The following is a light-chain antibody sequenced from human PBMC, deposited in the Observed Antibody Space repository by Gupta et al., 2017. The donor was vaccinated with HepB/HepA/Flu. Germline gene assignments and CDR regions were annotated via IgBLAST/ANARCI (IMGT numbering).Light chain of an antibody. CDR3: QQYSDWPLT. CDR1: QSVSSN. V-gene: IGKV3-15*01. Sequence: EIAMTQSPATLSVASGERATLSCRASQSVSSNLAWYQQKSGQAPRLLIYGASTRATGIPDRISGSGSGTEFTLTISRLQSEDFAVYYCQQYSDWPLTFGGGTKVEIK. CDR2: GAS. J-gene: IGKJ4*01.